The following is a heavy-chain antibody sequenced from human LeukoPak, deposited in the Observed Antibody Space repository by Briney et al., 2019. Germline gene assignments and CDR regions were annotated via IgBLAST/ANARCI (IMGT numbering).Heavy chain of an antibody. CDR1: GFTFSSYA. V-gene: IGHV3-30-3*01. D-gene: IGHD3-3*01. Sequence: GGSLRLSCAASGFTFSSYAMHWVRQAPGKGLEWVAVISYDGSNKYYADSVKGRFTISGDNSKNTLYLQMNSLRAEDTAVYYCARGADDFWSGYPFDYWGQGTLVTVSS. CDR2: ISYDGSNK. J-gene: IGHJ4*02. CDR3: ARGADDFWSGYPFDY.